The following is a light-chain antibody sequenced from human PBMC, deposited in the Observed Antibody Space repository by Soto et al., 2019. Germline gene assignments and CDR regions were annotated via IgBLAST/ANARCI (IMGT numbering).Light chain of an antibody. CDR3: QQYNNWPIT. CDR2: GAS. J-gene: IGKJ5*01. CDR1: QSVNSN. Sequence: EIVMTQSPATLSVSPGDRATLSCRASQSVNSNLAWYQQKPGQAPSLLIYGASTRATGIPARFSGSGSGTEFTLSISSLQSEDFAVYYCQQYNNWPITFGQGTRLETK. V-gene: IGKV3D-15*01.